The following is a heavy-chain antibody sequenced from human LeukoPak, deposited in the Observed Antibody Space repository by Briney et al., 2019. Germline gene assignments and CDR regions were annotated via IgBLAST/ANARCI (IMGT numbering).Heavy chain of an antibody. CDR2: IYYSGST. CDR3: ARGDRLREIPPLIRKKNAFDI. CDR1: GGCISSSSYY. J-gene: IGHJ3*02. D-gene: IGHD2-8*01. Sequence: SETLSLTCTVSGGCISSSSYYWGWIRQPAGKGLEWIGSIYYSGSTYYNPPLKSRLTISVDTSKNQFSLKLSSVTAADTAVYYCARGDRLREIPPLIRKKNAFDICGQGTMVTVSS. V-gene: IGHV4-39*07.